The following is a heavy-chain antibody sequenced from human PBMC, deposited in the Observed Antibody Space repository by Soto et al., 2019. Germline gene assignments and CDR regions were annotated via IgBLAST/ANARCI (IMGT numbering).Heavy chain of an antibody. CDR3: ARSQGSSTSLEIYYYYYYGMDV. V-gene: IGHV1-69*01. Sequence: QVQLVQSGAEVKMPGSSVKVSCKASGGTFSSYAISWVRQAPGQGLEWMGGIIPISGTANYAQKFQSRVTITADESTSTAYMELSSLRSEDTAVYYCARSQGSSTSLEIYYYYYYGMDVWGQGTTVTVSS. CDR2: IIPISGTA. CDR1: GGTFSSYA. D-gene: IGHD2-2*01. J-gene: IGHJ6*02.